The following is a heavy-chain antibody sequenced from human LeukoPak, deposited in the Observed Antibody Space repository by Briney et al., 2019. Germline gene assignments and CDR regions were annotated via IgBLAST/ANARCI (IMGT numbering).Heavy chain of an antibody. CDR3: ARGSMHVYHLYTDY. V-gene: IGHV3-7*01. CDR2: IKQDGSER. J-gene: IGHJ4*02. Sequence: GGSLRLSCAASGFTYTNYWVSWFRQAPGQGLEWVASIKQDGSERYYVDSVKGRFTISRDNAKNTLFLQLSSLRVEDTAVYYCARGSMHVYHLYTDYWGQGTLVTVSS. D-gene: IGHD3-16*01. CDR1: GFTYTNYW.